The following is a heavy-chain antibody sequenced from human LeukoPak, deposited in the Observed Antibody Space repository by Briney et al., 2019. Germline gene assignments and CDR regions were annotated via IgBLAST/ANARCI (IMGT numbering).Heavy chain of an antibody. J-gene: IGHJ5*02. CDR1: GFTFSSYA. Sequence: GSLRLSCAASGFTFSSYAMSWVRQAPGKGLEWVSAISGSGGSTYYADSVKGRFTISRDNSENTLYLQMNSLRAEDTAVYYCAKDPNYYDSSGYWGSWFDPWGQGTLVTVSS. CDR2: ISGSGGST. D-gene: IGHD3-22*01. CDR3: AKDPNYYDSSGYWGSWFDP. V-gene: IGHV3-23*01.